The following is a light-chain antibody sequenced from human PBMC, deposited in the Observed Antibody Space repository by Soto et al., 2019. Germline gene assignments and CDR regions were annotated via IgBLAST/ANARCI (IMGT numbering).Light chain of an antibody. CDR1: NVGIKS. Sequence: SYELTQPPSVSVAPGQTARITCGGNNVGIKSVHWYQQKPGQAPVLVVYDDTDRPSGIPERFSGSNSGNTATLTISRVEAGDEADHYCQVWDSSRDLGVFGTGTKVTVL. CDR3: QVWDSSRDLGV. V-gene: IGLV3-21*02. CDR2: DDT. J-gene: IGLJ1*01.